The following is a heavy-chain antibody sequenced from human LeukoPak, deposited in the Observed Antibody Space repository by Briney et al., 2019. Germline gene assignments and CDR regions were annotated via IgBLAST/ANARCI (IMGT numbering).Heavy chain of an antibody. V-gene: IGHV4-59*01. CDR3: ARDLGDYAFDY. Sequence: PSETLSLTCTVSGGSISSYYRSWIRQPPGKGLEWIGYIYYSGSTNYNPSLKSRVTISVDTSKNQFSLKLSSVTAADTAVYYCARDLGDYAFDYWGQGTLVTVSS. CDR2: IYYSGST. CDR1: GGSISSYY. J-gene: IGHJ4*02. D-gene: IGHD4-17*01.